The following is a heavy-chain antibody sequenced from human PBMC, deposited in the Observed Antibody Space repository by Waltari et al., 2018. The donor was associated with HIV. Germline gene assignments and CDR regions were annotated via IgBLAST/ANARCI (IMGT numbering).Heavy chain of an antibody. CDR2: VNPKNGVA. Sequence: QEQLVQSGAEVKKPGASVKVSCKASGYSFNDYYIHWIRQAPGQGLESVGWVNPKNGVAHYAQKFEGRVTISRDNAKNSLYLQMNSLRAEDTALYYCAKGQTLYWYFDLWGRGTLVTVSS. V-gene: IGHV1-2*02. CDR3: AKGQTLYWYFDL. J-gene: IGHJ2*01. CDR1: GYSFNDYY.